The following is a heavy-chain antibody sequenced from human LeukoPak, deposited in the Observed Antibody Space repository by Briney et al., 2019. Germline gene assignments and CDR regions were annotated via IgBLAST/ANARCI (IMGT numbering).Heavy chain of an antibody. CDR2: ISAYNGNT. CDR1: SYTFTDYG. Sequence: ASVKVSCKASSYTFTDYGISWVRQAPGQGLEWMGWISAYNGNTQYAQKFQGRITMTTDTSTSTAYMELRSLRSDDTGVYYCARGRIAVAGTSDYWGQGTLVTVSS. V-gene: IGHV1-18*01. D-gene: IGHD6-19*01. J-gene: IGHJ4*02. CDR3: ARGRIAVAGTSDY.